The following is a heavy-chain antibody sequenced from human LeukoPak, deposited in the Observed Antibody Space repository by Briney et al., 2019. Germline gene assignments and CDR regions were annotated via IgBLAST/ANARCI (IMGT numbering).Heavy chain of an antibody. V-gene: IGHV4-31*03. CDR1: GGSISSGGYY. D-gene: IGHD3-10*01. CDR3: ARQRRVRGVGYYFDY. Sequence: SQTLSLTCTVSGGSISSGGYYWSWIRQHPGKGLEWIGYIYYSGSTYYNPSLKSRVTISVDTSKNQFSLKLSSVTAADTAVYYCARQRRVRGVGYYFDYWGQGTLVTVSS. J-gene: IGHJ4*02. CDR2: IYYSGST.